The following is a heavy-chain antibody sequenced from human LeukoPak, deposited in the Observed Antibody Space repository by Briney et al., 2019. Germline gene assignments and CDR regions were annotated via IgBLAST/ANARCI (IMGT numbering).Heavy chain of an antibody. Sequence: LSGGSLRLSCAASGFTFSSYVMHWVRQAPGKGLEWVAIISYDGSNQYYADSVKGRFTISRDNSKNTLYLQMNSLRADDTAVYYCASEAPLWRSGTPREAFDMWGQGTMVIVSS. CDR1: GFTFSSYV. CDR3: ASEAPLWRSGTPREAFDM. CDR2: ISYDGSNQ. V-gene: IGHV3-30*04. D-gene: IGHD3-3*01. J-gene: IGHJ3*02.